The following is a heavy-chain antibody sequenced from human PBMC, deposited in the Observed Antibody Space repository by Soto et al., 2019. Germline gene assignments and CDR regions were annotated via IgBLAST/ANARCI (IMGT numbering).Heavy chain of an antibody. V-gene: IGHV3-11*01. CDR1: GFTLSDYY. CDR2: ISSSGSII. D-gene: IGHD3-22*01. CDR3: AREFCTANSCYSSAFDV. Sequence: PGGSLRLSCAASGFTLSDYYIFWIRQAPGKGLEWVSYISSSGSIINYADSVKGRFTISRDNAKNSLDLRMNSLTAGDTAVYYCAREFCTANSCYSSAFDVWGQGTMVTVSS. J-gene: IGHJ3*01.